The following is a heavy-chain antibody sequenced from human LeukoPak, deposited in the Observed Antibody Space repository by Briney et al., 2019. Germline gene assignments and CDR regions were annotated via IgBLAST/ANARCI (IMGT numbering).Heavy chain of an antibody. CDR3: ARVGGDSSGYYPSSFDY. J-gene: IGHJ4*02. Sequence: PEGSLRLSCAASGFTFSSYSMNWVRQAPGKGLEWVSYISSSSSTIYYADSVKGRFTISRDNAKNSLYLQMNSLRAEDTAVYYCARVGGDSSGYYPSSFDYWGQGTLVTVSS. CDR2: ISSSSSTI. CDR1: GFTFSSYS. D-gene: IGHD3-22*01. V-gene: IGHV3-48*04.